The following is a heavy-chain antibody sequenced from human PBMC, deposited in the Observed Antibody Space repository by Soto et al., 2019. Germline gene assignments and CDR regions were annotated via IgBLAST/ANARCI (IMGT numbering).Heavy chain of an antibody. D-gene: IGHD6-13*01. Sequence: QVQLVQSGVEVKKPGSSVKVSCKAAGGSFSIYTVFWVRQAPGQGLEWMGRIIPMFDIANYAQNFQGIVKFNAHKFTDTVYMEMRNLRSAATAVFYSTLGSWSAEVFDIWGQGTLVTVSS. J-gene: IGHJ3*02. V-gene: IGHV1-69*02. CDR1: GGSFSIYT. CDR3: TLGSWSAEVFDI. CDR2: IIPMFDIA.